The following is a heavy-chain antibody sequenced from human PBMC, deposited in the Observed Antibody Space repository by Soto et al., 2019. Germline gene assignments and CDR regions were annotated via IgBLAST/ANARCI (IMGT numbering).Heavy chain of an antibody. CDR2: IYYSGNT. V-gene: IGHV4-31*03. Sequence: QVQLQESGPGLVKPSQTLSLTCSVSGVSINSGGYYWSWIRQHPGKGLEWIGDIYYSGNTYYNPSLKSRVTISRDTSKNLFSLKLRSVTAADTAVYYCARGEVGEQPFDYLGQGTLVAVSS. CDR3: ARGEVGEQPFDY. D-gene: IGHD3-16*01. J-gene: IGHJ4*02. CDR1: GVSINSGGYY.